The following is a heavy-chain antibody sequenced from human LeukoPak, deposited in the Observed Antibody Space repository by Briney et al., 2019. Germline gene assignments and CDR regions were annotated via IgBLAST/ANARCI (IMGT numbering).Heavy chain of an antibody. CDR1: GYTFTSYG. Sequence: ASVKVSCKASGYTFTSYGISWVRQAPGQGLEWMGWISAYNGNTNYAQKLQGRVTMTTDTSTSTAYMELRSLRSDDTAVYYCATYGLGYCSGGSCYSPLELDYWGQGTLVTVPS. J-gene: IGHJ4*02. D-gene: IGHD2-15*01. V-gene: IGHV1-18*04. CDR3: ATYGLGYCSGGSCYSPLELDY. CDR2: ISAYNGNT.